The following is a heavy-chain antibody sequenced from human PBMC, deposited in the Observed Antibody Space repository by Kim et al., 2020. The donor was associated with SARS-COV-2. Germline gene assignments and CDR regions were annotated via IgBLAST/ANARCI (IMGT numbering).Heavy chain of an antibody. D-gene: IGHD3-9*01. CDR2: INPSGGST. Sequence: ASVKVSCKASGFTFTSYYMHWVRQAPGQGLEWMGIINPSGGSTSYAQKFQGRVTMTRDTSTSTVHMELSSLRSEDTAVYYCARDSGHILTGYYPSYWGQGTLVTVSS. CDR3: ARDSGHILTGYYPSY. CDR1: GFTFTSYY. V-gene: IGHV1-46*01. J-gene: IGHJ4*02.